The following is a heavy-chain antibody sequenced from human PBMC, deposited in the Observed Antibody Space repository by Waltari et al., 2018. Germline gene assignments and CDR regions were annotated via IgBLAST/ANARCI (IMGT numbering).Heavy chain of an antibody. CDR3: AHYGDYDRAPFDH. J-gene: IGHJ4*02. Sequence: QITLKESGPTLVKPTQTLTLTCTFSGFSLRPGGVGVGWIRQVPGKALECLALIYWNGDKRHSPSLKSRLTITKDTSENQVVLTMTNMDPVDTGTYYCAHYGDYDRAPFDHWGQGILVTVSS. V-gene: IGHV2-5*01. D-gene: IGHD4-17*01. CDR1: GFSLRPGGVG. CDR2: IYWNGDK.